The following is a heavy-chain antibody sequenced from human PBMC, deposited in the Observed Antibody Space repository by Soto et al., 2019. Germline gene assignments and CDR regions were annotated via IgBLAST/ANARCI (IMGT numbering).Heavy chain of an antibody. CDR2: ISYHGRDK. J-gene: IGHJ4*02. CDR1: GFTFSNYG. Sequence: QVQLVESGGGVVQPGRSLRLSCAASGFTFSNYGMHWVRQAPGKGLAWVAVISYHGRDKYYADSVKGRFTISRDNSKTALYLQMDSLRAEDTAVYYCAKDHLTTTVTTVGYWGQGTLVTVSS. V-gene: IGHV3-30*18. CDR3: AKDHLTTTVTTVGY. D-gene: IGHD4-17*01.